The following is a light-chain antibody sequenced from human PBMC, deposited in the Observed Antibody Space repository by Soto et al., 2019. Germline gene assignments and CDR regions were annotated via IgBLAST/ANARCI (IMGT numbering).Light chain of an antibody. CDR2: DAS. Sequence: DIQMTQSPSTLSASVGDRVTITCWASQSISSWLAWFQQKPGKAPKLLMYDASSLESGVPSRFSGSGSGTEFTLTISSLQPDDFATYYCQQYGTYLWTFGQGTKVDIK. V-gene: IGKV1-5*01. CDR3: QQYGTYLWT. CDR1: QSISSW. J-gene: IGKJ1*01.